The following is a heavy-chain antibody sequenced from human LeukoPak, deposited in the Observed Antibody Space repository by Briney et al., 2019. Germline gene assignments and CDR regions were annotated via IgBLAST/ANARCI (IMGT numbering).Heavy chain of an antibody. Sequence: SETLSLTCTVSGGSISSSSYYWGWIRQPPGKGLEWIGSIYYSGSTYYNPSLKSRVTISVGMSKNQFSLKLGSVTAADTAVYYCARRTGVQQWLDADYWGQGTLVTVSS. CDR1: GGSISSSSYY. D-gene: IGHD6-19*01. CDR2: IYYSGST. J-gene: IGHJ4*02. V-gene: IGHV4-39*01. CDR3: ARRTGVQQWLDADY.